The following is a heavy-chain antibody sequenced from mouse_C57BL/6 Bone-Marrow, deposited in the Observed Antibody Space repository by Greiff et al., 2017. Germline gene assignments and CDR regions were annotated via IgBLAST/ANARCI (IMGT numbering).Heavy chain of an antibody. V-gene: IGHV14-4*01. J-gene: IGHJ1*03. Sequence: EVQLQQSGAELVRPGASVKLSCTASGFNIKDDYMHWVKQRPEQGLEWIGWIDPENGDTEYASKFQGKATITADTSSNTASLQLSSLTSEDTAVYYCTPITTVVGGYFDVWGTGTTVTVSS. CDR3: TPITTVVGGYFDV. D-gene: IGHD1-1*01. CDR1: GFNIKDDY. CDR2: IDPENGDT.